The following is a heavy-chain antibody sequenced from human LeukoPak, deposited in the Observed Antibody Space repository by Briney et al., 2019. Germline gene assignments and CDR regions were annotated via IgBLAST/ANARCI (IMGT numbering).Heavy chain of an antibody. D-gene: IGHD3-16*02. J-gene: IGHJ4*02. Sequence: GGSLRLSCAASGFTFSSYAMSWVRQAPGKGLEWVSAISGSGGSTYYADSVKGRFTISRDNSKNTLYLQMNSLRAEDTAVYYCAKIRIPNTYYGYVWGSYRPNPFDYWGQGTLVTVSS. CDR2: ISGSGGST. V-gene: IGHV3-23*01. CDR1: GFTFSSYA. CDR3: AKIRIPNTYYGYVWGSYRPNPFDY.